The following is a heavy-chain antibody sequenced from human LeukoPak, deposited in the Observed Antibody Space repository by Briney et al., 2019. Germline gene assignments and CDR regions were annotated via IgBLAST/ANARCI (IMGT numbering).Heavy chain of an antibody. V-gene: IGHV3-23*01. CDR1: GFTFSSYA. Sequence: GGSLGLSCAASGFTFSSYAMSWVRQAPGKGLEWVSAISGSGGSTYYADSVKGRFTISRDNSKNTLYLQMNSLRAEDTAVYYCATGYCSSTSCPNWFDPWGQGTLVTVSS. D-gene: IGHD2-2*01. CDR2: ISGSGGST. J-gene: IGHJ5*02. CDR3: ATGYCSSTSCPNWFDP.